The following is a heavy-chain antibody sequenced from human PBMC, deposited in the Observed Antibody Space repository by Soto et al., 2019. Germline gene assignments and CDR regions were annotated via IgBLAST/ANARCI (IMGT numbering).Heavy chain of an antibody. CDR1: GGSISTYY. CDR3: ARRRTRPEAFDH. V-gene: IGHV4-59*08. D-gene: IGHD1-1*01. J-gene: IGHJ4*02. Sequence: TSETLSLTCTVSGGSISTYYWTWIRQPPGKGLEWIGYVYYTGNTNYNPSLESRVTISVDTSRNQFSLRLSSVTAADTAVYYCARRRTRPEAFDHWGQGSRVTVSS. CDR2: VYYTGNT.